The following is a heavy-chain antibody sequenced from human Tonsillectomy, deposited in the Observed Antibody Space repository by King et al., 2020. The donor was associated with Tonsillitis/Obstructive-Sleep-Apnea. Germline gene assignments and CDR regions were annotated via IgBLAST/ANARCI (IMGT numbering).Heavy chain of an antibody. V-gene: IGHV3-9*01. J-gene: IGHJ6*03. CDR3: AKDIKDTLYYMDV. Sequence: VQLVESGGGLVQPGRSLRLSCAASGFTFDDYAMHWVRQAPGKGLEWVSGISWNSGSIGYADSVKGRFTISRDNAKNSLYLQMNSLRAEDTALYYCAKDIKDTLYYMDVWGKGTTVTVSS. CDR2: ISWNSGSI. CDR1: GFTFDDYA. D-gene: IGHD2-15*01.